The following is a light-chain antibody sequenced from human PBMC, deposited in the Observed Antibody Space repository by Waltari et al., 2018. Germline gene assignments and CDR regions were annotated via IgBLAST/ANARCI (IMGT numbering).Light chain of an antibody. CDR2: VNN. CDR1: NSNIGSHY. J-gene: IGLJ3*02. Sequence: QSILTQPPSVSAAPGQKVSIACSGANSNIGSHYVSWYQQIPGTAPKLLIYVNNTLPSGIPDRFSGSKSGTSATLGITGLQTADEGDYYCATWDSSLSAGRVFGGGTKLTVL. V-gene: IGLV1-51*01. CDR3: ATWDSSLSAGRV.